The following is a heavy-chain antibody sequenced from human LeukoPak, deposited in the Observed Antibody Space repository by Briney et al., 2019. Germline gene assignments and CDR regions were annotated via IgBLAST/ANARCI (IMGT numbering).Heavy chain of an antibody. V-gene: IGHV3-11*04. D-gene: IGHD4-23*01. J-gene: IGHJ4*02. CDR1: GFTFSDYY. Sequence: GGSLRLSCAASGFTFSDYYMSWIRQAPGKGLEWVSYISSSGSTIYYADSVKGRFTISRDNAKSSLYLQMNSLRAEDTAVYYCTSGLYGINSVVRDFWGQGTLVTVSS. CDR2: ISSSGSTI. CDR3: TSGLYGINSVVRDF.